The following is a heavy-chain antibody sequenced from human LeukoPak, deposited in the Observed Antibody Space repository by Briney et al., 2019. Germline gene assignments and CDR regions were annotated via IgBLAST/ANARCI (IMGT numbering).Heavy chain of an antibody. CDR2: ISSDGGYT. Sequence: GGSLRLSCEVSGFTFSVYSMNWVCQAPGEGLQWVASISSDGGYTYYADSVKGRFTISRDNAKDSLYLQMVTLRAEDTDVYYCARDILGGVGNWSDPWGQRTLVTAS. D-gene: IGHD3-3*02. CDR1: GFTFSVYS. CDR3: ARDILGGVGNWSDP. J-gene: IGHJ5*02. V-gene: IGHV3-21*01.